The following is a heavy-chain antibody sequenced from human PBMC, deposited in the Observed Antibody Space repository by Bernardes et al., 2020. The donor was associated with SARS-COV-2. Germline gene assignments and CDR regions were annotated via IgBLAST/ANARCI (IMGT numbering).Heavy chain of an antibody. J-gene: IGHJ3*02. Sequence: GGSLRLSCAASGFTFSSYWMHWVRQAPGKGLVWVSRINSDGSSTSYADSVKGRFTISRDNAKNTLYLQMNSLRAEDTAVYYCARDWGENPRIAAEDCAFDIWGQGTMVTVSS. CDR3: ARDWGENPRIAAEDCAFDI. CDR1: GFTFSSYW. D-gene: IGHD2-15*01. V-gene: IGHV3-74*01. CDR2: INSDGSST.